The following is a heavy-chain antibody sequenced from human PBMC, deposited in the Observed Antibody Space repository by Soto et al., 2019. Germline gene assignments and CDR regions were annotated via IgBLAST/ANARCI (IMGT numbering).Heavy chain of an antibody. D-gene: IGHD2-2*01. CDR2: IHAGNGNT. CDR1: GYTFATYS. J-gene: IGHJ6*02. CDR3: ARAACSSTSCYNYYAYGMDV. V-gene: IGHV1-3*01. Sequence: ASVKVSCKASGYTFATYSMHWVRQAPGQRLEWMGWIHAGNGNTEHSQKFQGRVTITRDTSASTAYLELGSLRSEDTAVYYCARAACSSTSCYNYYAYGMDVWGQGTAVTVSS.